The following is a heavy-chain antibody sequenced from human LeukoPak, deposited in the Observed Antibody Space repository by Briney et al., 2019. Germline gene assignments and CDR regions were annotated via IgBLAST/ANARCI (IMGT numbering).Heavy chain of an antibody. J-gene: IGHJ4*02. CDR1: GYTFTSYG. CDR3: ARDSSLAAAGD. Sequence: GASVKVSCKASGYTFTSYGISWLRQAPGQGLEWMGWINPNSGGTNCAQKFQGRVTMTRDTSISTAYMELSRLRSDDTAVYYCARDSSLAAAGDWGQGTLVTVSS. CDR2: INPNSGGT. V-gene: IGHV1-2*02. D-gene: IGHD6-13*01.